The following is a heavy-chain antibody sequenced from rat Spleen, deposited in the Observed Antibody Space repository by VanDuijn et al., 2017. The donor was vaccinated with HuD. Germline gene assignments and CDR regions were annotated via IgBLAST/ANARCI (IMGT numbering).Heavy chain of an antibody. CDR2: ISPSGSTT. J-gene: IGHJ1*01. CDR3: ARHPQLGVFWYFDF. D-gene: IGHD5-1*01. Sequence: EVQLVESGGGLVQPGRSLKLSCAASGFTFSNYDMAWVRQAPTKGLEWVASISPSGSTTYYRGSVKGRFTVSRDNAKSTLYLQMDSLRSEDTATYYCARHPQLGVFWYFDFWGPGTMVTVSS. V-gene: IGHV5-25*01. CDR1: GFTFSNYD.